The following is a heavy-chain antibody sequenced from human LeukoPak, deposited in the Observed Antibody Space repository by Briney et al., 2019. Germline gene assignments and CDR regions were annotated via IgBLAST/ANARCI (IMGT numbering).Heavy chain of an antibody. CDR2: IRNKAISYTA. CDR1: GFSISDYY. Sequence: HPGGSLRLSCAASGFSISDYYMDWVRQAPGKGLEWVGLIRNKAISYTAEYAASVKGRFTMSRDDLKNSLYLQMNSLKTEDTAIYYCARDRDGSPDYLGQGTLVTVSS. CDR3: ARDRDGSPDY. D-gene: IGHD2-15*01. J-gene: IGHJ4*02. V-gene: IGHV3-72*01.